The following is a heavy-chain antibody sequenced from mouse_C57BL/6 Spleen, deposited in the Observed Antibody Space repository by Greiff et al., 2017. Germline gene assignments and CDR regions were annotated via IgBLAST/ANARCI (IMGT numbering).Heavy chain of an antibody. CDR2: INPNYGTT. CDR3: ARTHGSSHYFDY. V-gene: IGHV1-39*01. J-gene: IGHJ2*01. Sequence: VHVKQSGPELVKPGASVKISCKASGYSFTDYNMNWVKQSNGKSLEWIGVINPNYGTTSYNQKFKGKATLTVDQSSSTAYMQLNSLTSEDSAVYYCARTHGSSHYFDYWGQGTTLTVSS. D-gene: IGHD1-1*01. CDR1: GYSFTDYN.